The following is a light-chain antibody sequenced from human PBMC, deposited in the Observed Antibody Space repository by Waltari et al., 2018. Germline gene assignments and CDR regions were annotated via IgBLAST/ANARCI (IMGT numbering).Light chain of an antibody. CDR1: SSDVGGYNY. J-gene: IGLJ2*01. CDR2: EVS. CDR3: RSYTSSSTLVV. Sequence: QSALTQPASVSGSPGQSITISCTGTSSDVGGYNYDSWYQQHPGKAPKLMIYEVSNRPSGVSHRFAGSKSGNTASLTISGLQAEDEADYYCRSYTSSSTLVVFGGGTKLTVL. V-gene: IGLV2-14*01.